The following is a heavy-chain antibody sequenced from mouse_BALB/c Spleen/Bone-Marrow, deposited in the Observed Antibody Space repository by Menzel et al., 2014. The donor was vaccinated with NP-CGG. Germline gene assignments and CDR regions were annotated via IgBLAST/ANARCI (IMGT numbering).Heavy chain of an antibody. CDR3: TRGGNWDDFDY. CDR2: ISSGSSTI. J-gene: IGHJ2*01. Sequence: EVQLQESGGGLVQPGGSRKLSCAASGFTFSSFGMHWVRQTPEKGLEWVAYISSGSSTIYYADTVKGRFTISRDNPKNTLFLQVTSLRSEDTAMYYCTRGGNWDDFDYWGQGTTLTVSS. V-gene: IGHV5-17*02. D-gene: IGHD4-1*01. CDR1: GFTFSSFG.